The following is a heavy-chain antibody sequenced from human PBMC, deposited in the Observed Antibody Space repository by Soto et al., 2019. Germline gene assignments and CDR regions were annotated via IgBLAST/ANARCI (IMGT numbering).Heavy chain of an antibody. V-gene: IGHV4-59*01. J-gene: IGHJ6*02. CDR2: IYYSGST. CDR1: GGSISSYY. D-gene: IGHD3-3*01. CDR3: ARDRPRNYDFWSGYYPAGMDV. Sequence: QVQLQESGPGLVKPSETLSLTCTVSGGSISSYYWSWIRQPPGKGLEWIGYIYYSGSTNYNPSLKSRVTMSVDTSKNQFSLKLSSVTAADTAVYYCARDRPRNYDFWSGYYPAGMDVWGQGTTVTVSS.